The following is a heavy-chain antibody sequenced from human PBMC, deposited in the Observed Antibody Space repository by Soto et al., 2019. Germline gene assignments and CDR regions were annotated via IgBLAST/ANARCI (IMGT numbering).Heavy chain of an antibody. CDR1: GGPLSSYY. D-gene: IGHD5-12*01. J-gene: IGHJ5*02. V-gene: IGHV4-59*01. CDR3: ARVEGDGYNYNNWFDP. CDR2: VYYSGRT. Sequence: SETLSLTCSVLGGPLSSYYWSWIRQPPGKGLEWIGYVYYSGRTNYSPSLKSRVTISVDTSKNQFSLKLDSVTPADTAVYYCARVEGDGYNYNNWFDPWGRGTLVTVSS.